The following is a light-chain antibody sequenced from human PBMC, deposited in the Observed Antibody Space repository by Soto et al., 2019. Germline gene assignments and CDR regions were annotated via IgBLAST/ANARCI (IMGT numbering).Light chain of an antibody. CDR3: QQYGSSPYT. J-gene: IGKJ2*01. CDR2: GAS. V-gene: IGKV3-20*01. CDR1: QSVSSSY. Sequence: EIVLTQSPGTLSLSPGERATLSCRASQSVSSSYLAWYQQKPGQAPRLLIYGASSMATGIPDRFSGSGSGTDFTLTISRLEPEDFAVYYCQQYGSSPYTFGQGTKREIK.